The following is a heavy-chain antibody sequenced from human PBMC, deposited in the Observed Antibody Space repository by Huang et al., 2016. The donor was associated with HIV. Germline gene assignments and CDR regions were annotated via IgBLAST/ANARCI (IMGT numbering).Heavy chain of an antibody. CDR1: GLTFSGSA. Sequence: EVQLVESGGGLVQPGGSLKLSCAASGLTFSGSAMPWVRQGSGKGLEWVGRIRSKANSYATAYAASVKGRFTISRDDSKNTAYLQMNSLKTEDTAVYYCWISVVTASGYWGQGTLVTVSS. V-gene: IGHV3-73*02. CDR3: WISVVTASGY. CDR2: IRSKANSYAT. J-gene: IGHJ4*02. D-gene: IGHD2-21*02.